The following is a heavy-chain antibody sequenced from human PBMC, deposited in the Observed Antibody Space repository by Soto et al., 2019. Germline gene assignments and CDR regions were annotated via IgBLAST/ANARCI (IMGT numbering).Heavy chain of an antibody. V-gene: IGHV1-2*02. J-gene: IGHJ4*02. CDR1: GYSFTKYH. Sequence: QVQLVQSGAEVKKPGASVKVSCKASGYSFTKYHMHWVRQAHGQGLEWMGWINPGSGVTNQAQKFQGRVTMTRDTSITTTYMELNSLTSDDTAVYYCARVAGHKNARFDTWGQGALVTVSS. D-gene: IGHD1-1*01. CDR2: INPGSGVT. CDR3: ARVAGHKNARFDT.